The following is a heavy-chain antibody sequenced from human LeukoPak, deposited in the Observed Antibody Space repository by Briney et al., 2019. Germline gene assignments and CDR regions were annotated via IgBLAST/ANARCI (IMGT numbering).Heavy chain of an antibody. D-gene: IGHD2-2*01. Sequence: GAPVKVSCKASGYTFTSYGISWVRQAPGQGLEWMGWISAYNGNTNYAQKLQGRVTMTTDTSTSTAYMELRSLRSDDTAVYYCAYYKRDGGYCSSTSCQGFSFDYWGQGTLVTVSS. J-gene: IGHJ4*02. CDR1: GYTFTSYG. CDR3: AYYKRDGGYCSSTSCQGFSFDY. V-gene: IGHV1-18*01. CDR2: ISAYNGNT.